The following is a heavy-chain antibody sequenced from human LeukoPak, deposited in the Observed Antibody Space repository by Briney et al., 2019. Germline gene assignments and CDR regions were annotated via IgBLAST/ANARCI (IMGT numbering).Heavy chain of an antibody. D-gene: IGHD1-14*01. V-gene: IGHV3-74*01. CDR3: ARGGPGAYFDY. CDR1: GFTFSSYG. Sequence: PGGSLRLSCAASGFTFSSYGMHWVRQAPGKGLVWVSRINGDGRETTYGDSVKGRFTISRDNAKNTLFLQMNSLRAEDTAVFYCARGGPGAYFDYWGQGTLVTVSS. J-gene: IGHJ4*02. CDR2: INGDGRET.